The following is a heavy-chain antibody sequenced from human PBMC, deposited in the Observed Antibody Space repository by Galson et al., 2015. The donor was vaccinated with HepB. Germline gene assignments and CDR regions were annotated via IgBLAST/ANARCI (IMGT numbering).Heavy chain of an antibody. D-gene: IGHD4-17*01. V-gene: IGHV3-48*04. CDR3: ARDRPLVGDYVPTPDEYYYYYGMDV. CDR1: GFTFSSYS. Sequence: SLRLSCAASGFTFSSYSMNWVRQAPGKGLEWVSYISSSSSTIYYADSVKGRFTISRDNAKNSLYLQMNSLRAEDTAVYYCARDRPLVGDYVPTPDEYYYYYGMDVWGQGTTVTVSS. J-gene: IGHJ6*02. CDR2: ISSSSSTI.